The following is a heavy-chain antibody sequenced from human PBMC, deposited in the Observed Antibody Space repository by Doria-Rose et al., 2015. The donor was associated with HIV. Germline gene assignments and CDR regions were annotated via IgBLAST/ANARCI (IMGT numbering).Heavy chain of an antibody. Sequence: QVQLQQWDAGLLKPSETLSLTCAVYGASFSGYYWSWIRQSPGKGLEWIGEINHSGTTNYNPSLRSRVIISADTSKNQFSLNLTAVSVADTAVYYCASSPQVVRTLGTLHVQNWFDPWGQGTLVTVSS. CDR3: ASSPQVVRTLGTLHVQNWFDP. V-gene: IGHV4-34*01. CDR1: GASFSGYY. CDR2: INHSGTT. D-gene: IGHD6-6*01. J-gene: IGHJ5*02.